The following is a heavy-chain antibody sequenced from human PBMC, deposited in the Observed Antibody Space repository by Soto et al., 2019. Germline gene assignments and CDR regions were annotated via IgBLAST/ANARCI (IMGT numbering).Heavy chain of an antibody. V-gene: IGHV1-69*01. CDR1: GGTFSSYA. J-gene: IGHJ4*02. CDR2: IIPIFGTA. Sequence: QVQLVQSGAEVKKPGSSVKVSCKASGGTFSSYAISWVRQAPGQGLEWMGGIIPIFGTANYAQKFQGRVTITADESTSTAYMELSSLRSEETAVYYCARGAYSGSYWGGDFDYWGQGTLVTVSS. CDR3: ARGAYSGSYWGGDFDY. D-gene: IGHD1-26*01.